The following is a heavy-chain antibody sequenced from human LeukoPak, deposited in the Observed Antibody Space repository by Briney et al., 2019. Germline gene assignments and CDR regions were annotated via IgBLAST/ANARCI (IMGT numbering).Heavy chain of an antibody. CDR3: ASSKNYYGSGDDAFDI. J-gene: IGHJ3*02. CDR1: GYTFTSYY. D-gene: IGHD3-10*01. V-gene: IGHV1-2*02. CDR2: INPNSGGT. Sequence: ASVKVSCKASGYTFTSYYMHWVRQAPGQGLEWMGWINPNSGGTNYAQKFQGRVTMTRDTSISTAYMELSRLRSDDTAVYYCASSKNYYGSGDDAFDIWGQGTMVTVSS.